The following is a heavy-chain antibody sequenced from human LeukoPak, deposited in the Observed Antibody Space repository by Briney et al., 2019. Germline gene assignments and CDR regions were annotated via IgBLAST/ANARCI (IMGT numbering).Heavy chain of an antibody. J-gene: IGHJ4*02. CDR1: GGSISSGGYS. Sequence: SQTLSLTCAVSGGSISSGGYSWSWIRQPLGKGLEWIGYIYHSGSTYYNPSLKSRVTISVDTSKNQFSLKLSSVTAADTAVYYCASARRITMIVVGPFDYWGQGTLVTVSS. CDR3: ASARRITMIVVGPFDY. D-gene: IGHD3-22*01. V-gene: IGHV4-30-2*01. CDR2: IYHSGST.